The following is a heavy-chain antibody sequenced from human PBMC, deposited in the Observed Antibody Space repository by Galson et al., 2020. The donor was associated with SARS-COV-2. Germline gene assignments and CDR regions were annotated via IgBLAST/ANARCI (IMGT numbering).Heavy chain of an antibody. CDR2: MHSGRNN. CDR3: ARGPVAGTGS. D-gene: IGHD6-19*01. J-gene: IGHJ5*02. Sequence: SETLSLTCTVSGGSIISGNYYWSWIRPPAGKGLEWNGSMHSGRNNNYTPSIQSRVTISLDRSKNQFSLKLTSVTTAVTAVDYCARGPVAGTGSWGQGTLVTVSS. CDR1: GGSIISGNYY. V-gene: IGHV4-61*02.